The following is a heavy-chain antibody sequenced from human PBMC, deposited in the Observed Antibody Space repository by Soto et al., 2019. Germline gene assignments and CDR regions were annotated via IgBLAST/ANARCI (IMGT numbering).Heavy chain of an antibody. D-gene: IGHD5-12*01. J-gene: IGHJ3*02. CDR3: ARDGYNAGAFDI. V-gene: IGHV3-21*01. Sequence: ETLSLSCAASGFTFSSYSMNWVRQAPGKGLEWVSSISSSSSYIYYADSVKGRFTISRDNAKNSLYLQMNSLRAEDTAVYYCARDGYNAGAFDIWGQGTMVTVSS. CDR1: GFTFSSYS. CDR2: ISSSSSYI.